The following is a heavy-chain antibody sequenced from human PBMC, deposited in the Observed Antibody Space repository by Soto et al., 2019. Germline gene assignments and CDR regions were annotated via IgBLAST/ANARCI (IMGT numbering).Heavy chain of an antibody. CDR2: ISTYAVNT. Sequence: QVQLVQSGPEVKKPGASVKVSCTASGYTFTRHGFSWVRQAPGQGLEWMGWISTYAVNTHYAQNFQGRVTMTADTSASTGYMELTSLRPYHPAIYFCAREGLIGWLGIDQWGQGTLVTVSS. V-gene: IGHV1-18*01. D-gene: IGHD6-19*01. CDR3: AREGLIGWLGIDQ. CDR1: GYTFTRHG. J-gene: IGHJ4*02.